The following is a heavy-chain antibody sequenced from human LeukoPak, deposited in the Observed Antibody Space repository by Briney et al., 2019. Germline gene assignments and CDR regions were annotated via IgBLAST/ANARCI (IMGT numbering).Heavy chain of an antibody. D-gene: IGHD6-13*01. Sequence: AGGSLRLSCAASGFTSSSYWMHWVRQAPGKGLVWVSRINGDGSTISYADSVKGRFTISRDNAKNRLYLQMNSLRAEDTAVYYCASSIATAGSAAFDMWGQGTMVTVSS. J-gene: IGHJ3*02. V-gene: IGHV3-74*01. CDR3: ASSIATAGSAAFDM. CDR2: INGDGSTI. CDR1: GFTSSSYW.